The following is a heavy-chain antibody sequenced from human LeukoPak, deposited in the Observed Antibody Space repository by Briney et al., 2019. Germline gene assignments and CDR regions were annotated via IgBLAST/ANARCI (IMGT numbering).Heavy chain of an antibody. CDR3: ARLWDSSSSLDY. CDR1: GGSISSYY. V-gene: IGHV4-59*08. D-gene: IGHD6-6*01. J-gene: IGHJ4*02. CDR2: INHSGST. Sequence: SETLSLTCTVSGGSISSYYWSWIRQPPGKGLEWIGEINHSGSTNYNPSLKSRVTISIDTSKNQVSLKPSSVTAADTAVYYCARLWDSSSSLDYWGQGTLVTVSS.